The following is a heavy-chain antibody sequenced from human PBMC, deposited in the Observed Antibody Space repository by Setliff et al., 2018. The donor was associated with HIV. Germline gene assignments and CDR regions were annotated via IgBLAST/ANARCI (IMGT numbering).Heavy chain of an antibody. Sequence: GGSLRLSCAASGFNFNNFWMNWVRQAPGKGLEWVANIKEDGSEKNYVDSVKGRFTISRDNAKNSLFLQMSSLRVEDTAVYYCARGHYTSSSGWGRGTLVTVSS. V-gene: IGHV3-7*03. CDR2: IKEDGSEK. J-gene: IGHJ4*02. CDR3: ARGHYTSSSG. CDR1: GFNFNNFW. D-gene: IGHD6-6*01.